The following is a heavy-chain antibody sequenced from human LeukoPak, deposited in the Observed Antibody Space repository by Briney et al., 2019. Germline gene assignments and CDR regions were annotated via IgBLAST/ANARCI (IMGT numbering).Heavy chain of an antibody. CDR3: ARDRYGDFEDY. D-gene: IGHD4-17*01. J-gene: IGHJ4*02. CDR1: GGSINTANYY. V-gene: IGHV4-30-4*08. CDR2: ISYSGTP. Sequence: SQTLSLTCNVSGGSINTANYYWPWIRQPPGKGLEWIGYISYSGTPYYNPSLNSRVTISLDTSKNQFSLILNSVTAADTAMYYCARDRYGDFEDYWGQGTLVTVSS.